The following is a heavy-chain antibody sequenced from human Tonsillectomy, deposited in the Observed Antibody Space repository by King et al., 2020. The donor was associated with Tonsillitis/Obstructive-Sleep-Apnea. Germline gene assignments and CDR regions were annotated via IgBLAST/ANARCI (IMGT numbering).Heavy chain of an antibody. CDR3: ASGELLGTLLGEY. CDR2: ICYSGST. D-gene: IGHD3-16*01. J-gene: IGHJ4*02. Sequence: YWSWIRQPPGQGLEWIGNICYSGSTNYNPSLKSRVTISVDTSKNQFSLKLSSVTAADTALYFCASGELLGTLLGEYWGKGTLVTVSS. V-gene: IGHV4-30-4*01. CDR1: Y.